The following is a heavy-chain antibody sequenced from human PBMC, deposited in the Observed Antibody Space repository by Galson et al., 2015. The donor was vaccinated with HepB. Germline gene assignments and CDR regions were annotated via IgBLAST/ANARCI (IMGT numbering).Heavy chain of an antibody. J-gene: IGHJ6*02. CDR1: GYSFTTYW. D-gene: IGHD3-16*01. Sequence: QSGAEVKKPGESLKISCKASGYSFTTYWIGWVRQMPGKGLEWMGIIFPADSETRYSPSFQGQVTISADKSITTAYLQWSSPKASDTAMYYCARFRGSENYYYGMDVWGQGTTVTVSS. V-gene: IGHV5-51*01. CDR3: ARFRGSENYYYGMDV. CDR2: IFPADSET.